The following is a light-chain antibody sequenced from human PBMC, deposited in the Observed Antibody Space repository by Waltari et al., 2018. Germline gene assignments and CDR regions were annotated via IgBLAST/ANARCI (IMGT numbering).Light chain of an antibody. V-gene: IGKV1-5*03. J-gene: IGKJ1*01. CDR2: KAF. CDR1: QIITRW. Sequence: DIQMTHSPSTLSASVGDRVTITCRASQIITRWLAWYQQKPGKAPKLLIYKAFTLESGVPSRFSGSGSATEFTLTISSLQPDDFATYYCLQYNTYWTFGQGTRVEIK. CDR3: LQYNTYWT.